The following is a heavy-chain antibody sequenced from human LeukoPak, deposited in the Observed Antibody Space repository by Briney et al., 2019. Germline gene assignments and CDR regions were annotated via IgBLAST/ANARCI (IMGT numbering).Heavy chain of an antibody. J-gene: IGHJ6*02. CDR2: ISWDGGST. V-gene: IGHV3-43*01. Sequence: GGSLRLSCAASGFTFSSYAMHWVRQAPGKGLEWVSLISWDGGSTYYADSVKGRFTISRDNSKNSLYLQMNSLRTEDTALYYCAKDVSRYYGMDVWGRGTTVTVSS. CDR1: GFTFSSYA. CDR3: AKDVSRYYGMDV.